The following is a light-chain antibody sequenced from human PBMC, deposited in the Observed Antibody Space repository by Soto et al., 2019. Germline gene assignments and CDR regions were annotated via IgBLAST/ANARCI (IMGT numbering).Light chain of an antibody. Sequence: EIVLTQSPGTLSLSPGERATLSCRASQSVRGSYLAWYQQKPGQAPRLLIYDASSRATGIPDRFSGSGSGTDFTLTVSRLEPEDFAVYYCQHYGSSPWTFGQGTKMEIK. CDR1: QSVRGSY. V-gene: IGKV3-20*01. CDR3: QHYGSSPWT. CDR2: DAS. J-gene: IGKJ1*01.